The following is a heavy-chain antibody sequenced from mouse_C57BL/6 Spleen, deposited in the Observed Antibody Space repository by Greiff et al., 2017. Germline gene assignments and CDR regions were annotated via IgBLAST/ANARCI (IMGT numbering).Heavy chain of an antibody. Sequence: VQGVESGPELVKPGASVKISCKASGYAFSSSWMNWVKQRPGKGLEWIGRIYPGDGDTNYNGKFKGKATLTADKSSSTAYMQLSSLTSEDSAVYFCARGLGTPYFDYWGQGTTLTVSS. D-gene: IGHD4-1*01. CDR3: ARGLGTPYFDY. V-gene: IGHV1-82*01. J-gene: IGHJ2*01. CDR2: IYPGDGDT. CDR1: GYAFSSSW.